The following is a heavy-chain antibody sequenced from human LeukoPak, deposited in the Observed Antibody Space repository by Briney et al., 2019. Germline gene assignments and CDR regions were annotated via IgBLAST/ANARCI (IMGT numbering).Heavy chain of an antibody. V-gene: IGHV3-21*01. CDR3: ARQPQQLVHAYIDY. Sequence: GGSLRLSCAASGFTFSSYSMNWVRQAPGKGLEWVSSISSSSSSYIYYADSVKGRFTISRDNAKNSLYLQMNSLRAEDTAVYYCARQPQQLVHAYIDYWGQGTLVTVSS. CDR2: ISSSSSSYI. CDR1: GFTFSSYS. J-gene: IGHJ4*02. D-gene: IGHD6-13*01.